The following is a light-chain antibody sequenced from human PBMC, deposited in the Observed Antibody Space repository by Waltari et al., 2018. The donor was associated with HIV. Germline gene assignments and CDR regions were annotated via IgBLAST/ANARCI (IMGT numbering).Light chain of an antibody. J-gene: IGLJ2*01. CDR1: NIERKS. CDR2: YVS. Sequence: SSVLTQPPSVSVAPGKTATITCGGKNIERKSVHWYQQKPGRAPAVVICYVSDRPSGSPERFAGSNSGNTATLTISRVGVGDEADYYVQVWDSTIDHVLFGGGTKLTVL. CDR3: QVWDSTIDHVL. V-gene: IGLV3-21*04.